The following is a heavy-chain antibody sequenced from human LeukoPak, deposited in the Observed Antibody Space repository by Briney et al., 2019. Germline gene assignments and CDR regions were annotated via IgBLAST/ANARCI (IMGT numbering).Heavy chain of an antibody. CDR1: GYSFTGYY. J-gene: IGHJ4*02. CDR3: ARGQRGSSSIDY. D-gene: IGHD6-13*01. V-gene: IGHV1-2*02. Sequence: ASVKVSCKASGYSFTGYYMHWVRQAPGQGLEWMGWINPNSGGTDYAQKFQGRVTMTRDTSISTAYMELSRLRSDDTAVYYCARGQRGSSSIDYWGQGTLVTVSS. CDR2: INPNSGGT.